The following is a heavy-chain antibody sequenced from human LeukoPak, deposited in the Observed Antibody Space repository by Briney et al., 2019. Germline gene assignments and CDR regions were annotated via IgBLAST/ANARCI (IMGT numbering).Heavy chain of an antibody. V-gene: IGHV1-18*01. CDR3: ARPASIAARTNWFDP. Sequence: ASVKVSCKASGYTFTSYGISWVRQAPGQGLEWMGWISAYNGNTNYAQKLQGRVTMTTDTSTSTAYMELRSLRSEDTAVYYCARPASIAARTNWFDPWGQGTLVTVSS. CDR1: GYTFTSYG. CDR2: ISAYNGNT. D-gene: IGHD6-6*01. J-gene: IGHJ5*02.